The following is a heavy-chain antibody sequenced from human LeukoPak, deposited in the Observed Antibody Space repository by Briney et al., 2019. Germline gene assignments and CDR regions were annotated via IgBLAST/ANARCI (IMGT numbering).Heavy chain of an antibody. CDR1: GFSFSTYW. CDR3: ARIIGAFGTYRYDS. J-gene: IGHJ4*02. D-gene: IGHD3-16*02. Sequence: GGSLRLSCEVSGFSFSTYWMTWVRQAPGKGLEWVAHINQHGSETYYVDSVKGRFIISRDNAENSLYLQMNSLRAEDTAVYYCARIIGAFGTYRYDSWGQGTLVSVSS. V-gene: IGHV3-7*01. CDR2: INQHGSET.